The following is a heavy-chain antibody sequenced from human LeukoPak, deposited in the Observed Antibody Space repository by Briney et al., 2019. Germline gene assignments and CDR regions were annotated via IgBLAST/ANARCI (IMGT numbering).Heavy chain of an antibody. CDR3: SKRGSDSPSCFQH. D-gene: IGHD2-21*02. CDR2: ISSSGADT. CDR1: GFTFSTYA. Sequence: GGSLRLSCAASGFTFSTYAMTWVRQVPGKGPEWVSAISSSGADTHYADSVKGRFTISRDNSKNTLYLQMNSLRAEDTAVYYCSKRGSDSPSCFQHWGQGTLVTDSS. J-gene: IGHJ1*01. V-gene: IGHV3-23*01.